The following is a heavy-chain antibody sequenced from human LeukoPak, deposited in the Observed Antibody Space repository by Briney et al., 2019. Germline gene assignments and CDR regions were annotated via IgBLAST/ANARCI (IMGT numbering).Heavy chain of an antibody. D-gene: IGHD6-19*01. J-gene: IGHJ4*02. V-gene: IGHV3-30-3*01. Sequence: GGSLRLSCAASGFNVNNAWMSWVRQAPGKGLEWVAVISYDGSNKYYADSVKGRFTISRDNSKNTLYLQMNSLRAEDTAVYYCARSSSGWYGPYDYWGQGTLVTVSS. CDR3: ARSSSGWYGPYDY. CDR1: GFNVNNAW. CDR2: ISYDGSNK.